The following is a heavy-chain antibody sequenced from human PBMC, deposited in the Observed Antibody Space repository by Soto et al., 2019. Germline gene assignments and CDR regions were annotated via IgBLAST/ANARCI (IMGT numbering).Heavy chain of an antibody. CDR3: ARQRGNDFDY. CDR1: GYHGTGYY. J-gene: IGHJ4*01. Sequence: GYHGTGYYLSVLRQAPGQGLEWMGWINPNSGGTNYAQKFQGRVTMTRDTSKKQFSLKLTSATAADMAVYYCARQRGNDFDYW. CDR2: INPNSGGT. V-gene: IGHV1-2*02. D-gene: IGHD3-10*01.